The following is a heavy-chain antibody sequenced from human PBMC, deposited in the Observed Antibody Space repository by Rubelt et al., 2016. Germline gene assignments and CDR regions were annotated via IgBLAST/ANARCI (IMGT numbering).Heavy chain of an antibody. V-gene: IGHV4-39*01. J-gene: IGHJ3*02. CDR3: ARHWAGDIVVVPDAFDI. CDR1: GGSISSSSYY. CDR2: IYYSGST. D-gene: IGHD2-21*01. Sequence: QLQLQESGPGLVKPSETLSLTCTVSGGSISSSSYYWGWIRQPPGKGLEWIGSIYYSGSTYYNPSLKSRVTISVGTSKNQFSRKLSSVTAAGTAVYYCARHWAGDIVVVPDAFDIWGQGTMVTVSS.